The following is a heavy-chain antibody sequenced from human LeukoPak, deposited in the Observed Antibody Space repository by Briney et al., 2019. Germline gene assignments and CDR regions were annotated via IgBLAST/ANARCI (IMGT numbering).Heavy chain of an antibody. J-gene: IGHJ4*02. D-gene: IGHD2-2*01. CDR1: GFTFSDYY. CDR2: ISSSGSTI. CDR3: AKASSIVIVVGLGFDY. V-gene: IGHV3-11*01. Sequence: GGSLRLSCAASGFTFSDYYVSWIRQAPGKGLGWVSYISSSGSTIYYADSVKGRFTISRDNSKNTLYLQMNSLRAEDTAVYYCAKASSIVIVVGLGFDYWGQGTLVTVSS.